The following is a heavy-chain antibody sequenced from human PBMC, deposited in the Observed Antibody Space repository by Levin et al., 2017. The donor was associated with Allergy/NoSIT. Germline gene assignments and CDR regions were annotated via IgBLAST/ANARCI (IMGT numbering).Heavy chain of an antibody. CDR3: ARDLGIADDAFDI. CDR2: IYSGGST. J-gene: IGHJ3*02. CDR1: GFTVSSNY. V-gene: IGHV3-53*01. D-gene: IGHD3-10*01. Sequence: QPGGSLRLSCAASGFTVSSNYMSWVRQAPGKGLEWVSVIYSGGSTYYADSVKGRFTISRDNSKNTLYLQMNSLRAEDTAVYYCARDLGIADDAFDIWGQGTMVTVSS.